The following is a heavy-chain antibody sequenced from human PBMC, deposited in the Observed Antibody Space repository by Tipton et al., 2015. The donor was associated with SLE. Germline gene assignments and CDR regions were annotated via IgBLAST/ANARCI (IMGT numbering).Heavy chain of an antibody. J-gene: IGHJ6*03. CDR1: GGSMISYY. CDR3: ASQGGGGGYYMDV. D-gene: IGHD3-16*01. CDR2: IYTSGTT. Sequence: TLSLTCTVSGGSMISYYWNWIRQPAGKGLEWIGRIYTSGTTNYNPSLKSRVTMSVDTSKNQFSLRLSSVTAADTAVYYCASQGGGGGYYMDVWGKGTTVTVSS. V-gene: IGHV4-4*07.